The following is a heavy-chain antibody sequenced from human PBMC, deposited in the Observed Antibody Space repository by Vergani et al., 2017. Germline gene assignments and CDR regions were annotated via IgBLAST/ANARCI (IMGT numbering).Heavy chain of an antibody. CDR2: INSDGSST. CDR1: GFTFSSYW. V-gene: IGHV3-74*01. J-gene: IGHJ4*02. CDR3: ARDPEYYYDSSGYYSFDY. D-gene: IGHD3-22*01. Sequence: EVQLVESGGGLVQPGGSLRLSCAASGFTFSSYWMHWVRQAPGTGLGWVSRINSDGSSTSYADSVKGRFTISRDNARNTLYLQMNSLRAEDTAVYFCARDPEYYYDSSGYYSFDYWGQGTLVTVSS.